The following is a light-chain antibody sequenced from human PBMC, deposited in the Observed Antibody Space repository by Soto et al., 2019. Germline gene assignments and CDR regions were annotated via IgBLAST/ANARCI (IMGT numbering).Light chain of an antibody. CDR3: QQYGSSPLIT. Sequence: EIVLTQSPGTLSLSPGERATLSCRAIQSVSSSYLAWYQQKPGQAPRLLIYGASSRATGIPDRFSGSGSGTDFTLTISRLEPEDFAVYYCQQYGSSPLITFGQGTRLEN. V-gene: IGKV3-20*01. CDR2: GAS. J-gene: IGKJ5*01. CDR1: QSVSSSY.